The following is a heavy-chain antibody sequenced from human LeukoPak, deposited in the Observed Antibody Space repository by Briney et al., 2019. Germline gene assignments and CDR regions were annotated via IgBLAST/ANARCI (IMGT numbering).Heavy chain of an antibody. Sequence: SETLSLTCTVSGGSISSSSYYWGWIRQPPGKGLEWIGSIYYSGSTYYNPSLKSRVTISVDTSKNQFSLKLSSVTAADTAVYYCARQTVDTAMVTDYWGQGTLVTVSP. CDR3: ARQTVDTAMVTDY. V-gene: IGHV4-39*01. D-gene: IGHD5-18*01. J-gene: IGHJ4*02. CDR1: GGSISSSSYY. CDR2: IYYSGST.